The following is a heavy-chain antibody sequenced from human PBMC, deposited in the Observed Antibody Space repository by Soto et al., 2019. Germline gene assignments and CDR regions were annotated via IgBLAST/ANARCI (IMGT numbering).Heavy chain of an antibody. J-gene: IGHJ3*02. D-gene: IGHD1-26*01. CDR1: GFSLSTSGMR. V-gene: IGHV2-70*04. CDR2: IDWDDDK. CDR3: ARIREAHDAFDI. Sequence: SGPTLVNPTQTLTLTCTFSGFSLSTSGMRVSWIRQPPGKALEWLARIDWDDDKFYSTSLKTRLTISKDTSKNQVVLTMTNMDPVDTATYYCARIREAHDAFDIWGQGTMVTVSS.